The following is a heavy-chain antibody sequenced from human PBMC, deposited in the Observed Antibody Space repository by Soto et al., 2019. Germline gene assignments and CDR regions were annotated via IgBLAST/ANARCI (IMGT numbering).Heavy chain of an antibody. Sequence: QVQLQESGPGLVKPSQTLSLTCTVSAGSITSGGYYWSWIRHHPGKGLEWIGYIYYSGSTYYNPSLKSRVTIAVDTSKNQFSLKLSSVTAADTAVYYCARTRYDYSRDKFDPWGQGTLVTVSS. CDR3: ARTRYDYSRDKFDP. J-gene: IGHJ5*02. V-gene: IGHV4-31*03. CDR1: AGSITSGGYY. D-gene: IGHD5-12*01. CDR2: IYYSGST.